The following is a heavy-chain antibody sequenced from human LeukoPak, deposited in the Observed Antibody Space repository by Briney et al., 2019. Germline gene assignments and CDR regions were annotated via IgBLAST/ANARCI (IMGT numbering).Heavy chain of an antibody. CDR2: IWYDGSNK. J-gene: IGHJ4*02. D-gene: IGHD6-19*01. CDR3: ARLRSGWYSSLDY. V-gene: IGHV3-33*01. CDR1: GFSFSSYG. Sequence: GGSLRLSCAASGFSFSSYGKHWVRQAPGKGLEWVAVIWYDGSNKYYGDSVKGRFTISRDNSKTTLYLQMNSLRAEDTAVYYCARLRSGWYSSLDYWGQGTLVTVSS.